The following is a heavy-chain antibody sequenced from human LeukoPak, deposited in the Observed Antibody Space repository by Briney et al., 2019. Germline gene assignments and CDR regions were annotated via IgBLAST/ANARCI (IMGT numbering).Heavy chain of an antibody. CDR2: INHSGST. CDR3: ASYRWGVGATADY. Sequence: PSETLSLTCAVYGGSFSGYYWSWIRQPPGKGLEWIGEINHSGSTNYNPSLKSRVTISVDTSKNQFSLKLSSVTAADTAVYYCASYRWGVGATADYWGQGTLVTVSS. CDR1: GGSFSGYY. V-gene: IGHV4-34*01. D-gene: IGHD1-26*01. J-gene: IGHJ4*02.